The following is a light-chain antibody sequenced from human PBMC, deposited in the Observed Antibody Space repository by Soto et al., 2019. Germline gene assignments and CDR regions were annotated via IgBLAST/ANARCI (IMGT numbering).Light chain of an antibody. V-gene: IGKV1-5*03. CDR1: QSIDSW. Sequence: DIQMTQSPSTLSASVGDRVTITCRASQSIDSWLAWYQHEPGKAPKLLIFKASTLETGVPSRFSGSGSETEFTLTISILQPDDSATYYCQPYNSYSRTFGQGTKGDIK. CDR3: QPYNSYSRT. CDR2: KAS. J-gene: IGKJ1*01.